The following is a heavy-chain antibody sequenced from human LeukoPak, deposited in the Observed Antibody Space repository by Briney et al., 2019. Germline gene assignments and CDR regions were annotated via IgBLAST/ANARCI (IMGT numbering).Heavy chain of an antibody. V-gene: IGHV1-69*05. CDR3: AGVNWGSSAYFDY. D-gene: IGHD7-27*01. CDR2: IIPIFGTA. CDR1: GGTFSSYA. Sequence: SVKVSCKASGGTFSSYAISWVRQTPGQGLEWMGRIIPIFGTANYAQKFQGRVTITTDESTSTAYMELSSLRSEDTAVYYCAGVNWGSSAYFDYWGQGTLVTVSS. J-gene: IGHJ4*02.